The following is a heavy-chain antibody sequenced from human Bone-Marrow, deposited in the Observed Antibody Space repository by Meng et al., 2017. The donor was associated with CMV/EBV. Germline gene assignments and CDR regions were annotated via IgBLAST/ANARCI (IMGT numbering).Heavy chain of an antibody. CDR3: ARARDGLDY. Sequence: SLNCTVSGGYIRSGGYYWSWIRQHPGKGLEWIGYIYYSGSTYYNPSLKSRVTISVDTSKNQFSLKLSSVTAADTAVYYCARARDGLDYWGQGTLVTVSS. CDR1: GGYIRSGGYY. J-gene: IGHJ4*02. V-gene: IGHV4-31*03. CDR2: IYYSGST.